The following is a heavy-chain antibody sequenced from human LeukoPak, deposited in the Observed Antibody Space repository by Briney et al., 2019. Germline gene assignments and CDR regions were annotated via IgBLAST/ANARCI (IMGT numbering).Heavy chain of an antibody. J-gene: IGHJ1*01. D-gene: IGHD3-22*01. V-gene: IGHV3-74*01. CDR1: GFTFSNYW. Sequence: GGSLRLSRAAAGFTFSNYWMHWVRQAPGKGLVWVSRIKSDGRTNYADSVKGRFTISRDNAKNTVSLQMNSLRAEDTGVYYCARAPSEIGGYYPEYFRHWGQGTQAAVFS. CDR3: ARAPSEIGGYYPEYFRH. CDR2: IKSDGRT.